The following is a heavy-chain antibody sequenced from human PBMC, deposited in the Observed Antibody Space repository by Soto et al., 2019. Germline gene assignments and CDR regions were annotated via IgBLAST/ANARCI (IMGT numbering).Heavy chain of an antibody. D-gene: IGHD3-10*01. CDR3: ARNMDYYYGPGSGNGHGF. V-gene: IGHV1-2*02. CDR1: GYTFTAYY. J-gene: IGHJ6*02. Sequence: QVQLVQSGAEVKEPGDSVRVSSEASGYTFTAYYIHXVRXXXXXXLEWMGWINPKFGDTTYGQDFQGRVSMTRDMSISTVYMVLSRLTSDDTAIYYCARNMDYYYGPGSGNGHGFWGQGTTVTVFS. CDR2: INPKFGDT.